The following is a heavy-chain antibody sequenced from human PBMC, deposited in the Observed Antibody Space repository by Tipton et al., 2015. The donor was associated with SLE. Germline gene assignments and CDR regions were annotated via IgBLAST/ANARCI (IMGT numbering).Heavy chain of an antibody. CDR1: GGSISSGSYY. J-gene: IGHJ6*03. Sequence: TLSLTCTVSGGSISSGSYYWSWIRQPPGKGLEWIGYIYYSGSTNYNPSLKSRVTISVDTSKNQFSLKLSSVTAAATAVYYCARDYYYMDVWGKGTTVTVSS. CDR3: ARDYYYMDV. CDR2: IYYSGST. V-gene: IGHV4-61*01.